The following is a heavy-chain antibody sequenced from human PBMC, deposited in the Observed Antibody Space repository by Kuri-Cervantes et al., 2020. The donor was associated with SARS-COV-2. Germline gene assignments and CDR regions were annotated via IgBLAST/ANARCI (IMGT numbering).Heavy chain of an antibody. D-gene: IGHD6-13*01. V-gene: IGHV4-34*01. J-gene: IGHJ4*02. CDR2: INHSGST. CDR1: GGSFSGYY. CDR3: ARGQYSSSWYSNLDY. Sequence: ESLKISCAVYGGSFSGYYWSWIRQPPGKGLEWIGEINHSGSTNYNPSLKSRVTISVDTSKNQFSLKLSSVTAADTAVYYCARGQYSSSWYSNLDYWGQGTLVTVSS.